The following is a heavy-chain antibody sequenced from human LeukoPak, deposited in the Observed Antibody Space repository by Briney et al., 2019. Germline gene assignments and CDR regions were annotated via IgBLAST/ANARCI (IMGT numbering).Heavy chain of an antibody. D-gene: IGHD1-1*01. J-gene: IGHJ4*02. Sequence: RPSETLSLTCTVSGGSISSGGYYWSWIRQHPGKGLEWIGYIYYSGSTYYNPSLKSRVTISVDTSKNQFSLKLSSVTAADTAVYYCAGGGPEVERRFKFDCWGQGTLVTVSS. V-gene: IGHV4-31*03. CDR1: GGSISSGGYY. CDR2: IYYSGST. CDR3: AGGGPEVERRFKFDC.